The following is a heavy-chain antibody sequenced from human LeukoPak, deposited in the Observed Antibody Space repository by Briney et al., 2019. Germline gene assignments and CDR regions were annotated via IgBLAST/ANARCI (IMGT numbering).Heavy chain of an antibody. V-gene: IGHV3-30*18. CDR2: ISYDGSNK. J-gene: IGHJ5*02. CDR1: GFTFSSYG. CDR3: AKDTLGFGPQGGWFDP. Sequence: PGRSLRLSCAVSGFTFSSYGMHWVRHAPGKGLGLESVISYDGSNKYYADSVKGRFTISRDNSKNTLYLQMNSLRAEDTAVYYCAKDTLGFGPQGGWFDPWGQGTLVTVSS. D-gene: IGHD3-10*01.